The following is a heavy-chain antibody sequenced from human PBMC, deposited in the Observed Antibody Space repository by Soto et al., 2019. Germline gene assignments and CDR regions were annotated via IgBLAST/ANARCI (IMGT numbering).Heavy chain of an antibody. D-gene: IGHD6-13*01. CDR3: ARTGYSSRWPYYYYGMDV. V-gene: IGHV4-31*03. J-gene: IGHJ6*02. CDR2: IYYSGST. Sequence: QVQLQESGPGLVKPSQTLSLTCTVSGGSISSGGYYWSWIRQHPGKGLEWIGYIYYSGSTYYNPSLKSRVTISVDTSKNQFSLKLSSVTAADTAVYYCARTGYSSRWPYYYYGMDVWGQGTTVTVSS. CDR1: GGSISSGGYY.